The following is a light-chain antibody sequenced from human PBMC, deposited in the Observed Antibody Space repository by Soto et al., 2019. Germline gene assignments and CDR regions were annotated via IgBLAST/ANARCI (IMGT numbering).Light chain of an antibody. V-gene: IGKV1-5*01. Sequence: DIQMTQSPSTLSASVGDRVTITCRASQSISDWLAWFQLKPGKAPKLLIYDASSLESGVPSRFSGSGSGTEFTLTISSLQPDDFATYYCQQYNSYSGTFGQGTKVDIK. CDR2: DAS. J-gene: IGKJ1*01. CDR3: QQYNSYSGT. CDR1: QSISDW.